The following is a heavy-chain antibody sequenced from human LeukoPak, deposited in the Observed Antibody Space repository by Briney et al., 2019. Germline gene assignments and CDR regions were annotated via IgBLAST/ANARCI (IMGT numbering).Heavy chain of an antibody. CDR1: GGSFSGYY. CDR2: INHSGST. Sequence: PSETLSLTCAVYGGSFSGYYWSWIRQPPGKGLEWIGEINHSGSTNYNPSLKSRVTISVDTSKNQFSLKLSSVTAADTAVYYCARSTRGRMVRGVMDYWGQGTLVTVSS. D-gene: IGHD3-10*01. J-gene: IGHJ4*02. V-gene: IGHV4-34*01. CDR3: ARSTRGRMVRGVMDY.